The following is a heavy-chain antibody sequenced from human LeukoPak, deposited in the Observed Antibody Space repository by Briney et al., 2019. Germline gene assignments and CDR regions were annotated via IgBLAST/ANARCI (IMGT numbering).Heavy chain of an antibody. Sequence: SSETLSLTCAVSGGSFSSYYWSWIRQPPGKGLEWDGEVNHSGSTNYNPSLKSRVTISVDTSKNQFSLKLSSVTAADTAVYYCARGRFHCSSTSCYYYYGMDVWGQGTTVTVSS. CDR2: VNHSGST. CDR1: GGSFSSYY. V-gene: IGHV4-34*01. J-gene: IGHJ6*02. D-gene: IGHD2-2*01. CDR3: ARGRFHCSSTSCYYYYGMDV.